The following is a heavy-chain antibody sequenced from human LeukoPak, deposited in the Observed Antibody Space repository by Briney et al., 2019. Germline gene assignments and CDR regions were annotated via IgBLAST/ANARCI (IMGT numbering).Heavy chain of an antibody. CDR3: ARGLRKYSSSSSPVY. J-gene: IGHJ4*02. CDR2: INHSGST. D-gene: IGHD6-6*01. Sequence: PSETLSLTCAVYGGSFSGYYWSWIRQPPGKGPEWIGEINHSGSTNYNPSLKSRVTISVDTSKNHFSLTLSSVPAAATAVYYCARGLRKYSSSSSPVYWGQGTLVTVSS. V-gene: IGHV4-34*01. CDR1: GGSFSGYY.